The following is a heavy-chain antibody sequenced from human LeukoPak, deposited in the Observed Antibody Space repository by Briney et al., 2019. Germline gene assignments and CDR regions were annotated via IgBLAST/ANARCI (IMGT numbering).Heavy chain of an antibody. Sequence: ASVKVSCKASGYTFTNYAVSWVRQAPGQGLEWMGWFSAYNGHTSYAQNLQGRVTVTTDTSTSTAYMELRSLRSDDTAVYYCARVEGVVVITPVDYWGQGTLVTVSS. CDR1: GYTFTNYA. D-gene: IGHD3-22*01. V-gene: IGHV1-18*01. CDR3: ARVEGVVVITPVDY. J-gene: IGHJ4*02. CDR2: FSAYNGHT.